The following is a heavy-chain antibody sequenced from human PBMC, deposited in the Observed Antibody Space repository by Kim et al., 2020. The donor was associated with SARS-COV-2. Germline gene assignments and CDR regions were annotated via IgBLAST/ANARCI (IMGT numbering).Heavy chain of an antibody. V-gene: IGHV1-69*06. CDR2: INPLFGAP. Sequence: SVKVSCKASGYTFSLSSMHWVRQAPGQGLEWMGGINPLFGAPNYAQKLQDRVTVIEDRTTKTAHLELRSLGSEDTAVYYCATEAPGRRHNALLCPVDV. J-gene: IGHJ6*01. CDR3: ATEAPGRRHNALLCPVDV. D-gene: IGHD2-2*01. CDR1: GYTFSLSS.